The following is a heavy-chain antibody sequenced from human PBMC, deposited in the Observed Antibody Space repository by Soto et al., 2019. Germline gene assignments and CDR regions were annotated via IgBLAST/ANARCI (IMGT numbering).Heavy chain of an antibody. CDR1: GGSISSYY. CDR3: AIYWSVVVTPWWFYP. Sequence: SETLSLTCTVSGGSISSYYWSWIRQPPGKGLEWIGYIYHSGSSNYNPSLKSRVTILLDTSKNQLSLKLSSVTAADTAVYYCAIYWSVVVTPWWFYPWGKGSLVTVS. J-gene: IGHJ5*02. V-gene: IGHV4-59*08. D-gene: IGHD5-12*01. CDR2: IYHSGSS.